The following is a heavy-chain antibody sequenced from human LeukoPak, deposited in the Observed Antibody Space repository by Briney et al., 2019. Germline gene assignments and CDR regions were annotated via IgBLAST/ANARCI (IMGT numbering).Heavy chain of an antibody. CDR1: GGSMSSYY. V-gene: IGHV4-59*01. CDR2: IYYSGNT. D-gene: IGHD4-23*01. Sequence: SETLSLTCNVSGGSMSSYYWNWIRQPPGKELEWIGYIYYSGNTNYNPSLQSRVTISVDTSKNQFSLKLSSVSAADTAVYYCARGRSGFGGNSDSWGQGTLVTVSS. J-gene: IGHJ4*02. CDR3: ARGRSGFGGNSDS.